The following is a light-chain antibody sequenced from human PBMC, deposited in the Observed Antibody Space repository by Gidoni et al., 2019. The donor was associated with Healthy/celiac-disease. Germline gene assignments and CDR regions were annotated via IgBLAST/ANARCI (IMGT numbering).Light chain of an antibody. Sequence: SYVLTQTPSESVAPGKTARITCGGNNIGSKSVHWYQQKPGQAPVLVIYYDSDRSSGIPDRFSGSNSVNTATLTISRVEAGDEADYYCQVWDSSSDHPVFGGVTKLT. V-gene: IGLV3-21*04. CDR2: YDS. CDR3: QVWDSSSDHPV. CDR1: NIGSKS. J-gene: IGLJ2*01.